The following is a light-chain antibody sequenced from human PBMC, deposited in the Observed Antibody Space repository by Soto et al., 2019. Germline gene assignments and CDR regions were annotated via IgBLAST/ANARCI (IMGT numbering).Light chain of an antibody. CDR2: DVS. J-gene: IGLJ1*01. CDR3: SSYTRSSTYV. V-gene: IGLV2-14*03. CDR1: SSDVGGYNY. Sequence: QSALTQPASVSGSPGQSITISCTGTSSDVGGYNYVSWYQQHPGKAPKLMIYDVSYRPSGISHRFSGSKSGNTASLTISGLQAEDEADYYCSSYTRSSTYVFGTGTKLTVL.